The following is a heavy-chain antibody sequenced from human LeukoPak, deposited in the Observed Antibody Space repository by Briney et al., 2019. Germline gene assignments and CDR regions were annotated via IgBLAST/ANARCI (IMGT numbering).Heavy chain of an antibody. Sequence: GGSLRLSCAASGFTFSRFGMNWVRQAPGKGLEWVSCISSSSSSSMYYADSVKGRFTISRDNGKSTLYLQMNSLRAEDTAVYYCATPFPTSGYYPNYFDYWGQGTLVTVSS. CDR3: ATPFPTSGYYPNYFDY. CDR2: ISSSSSSSM. CDR1: GFTFSRFG. D-gene: IGHD3-22*01. V-gene: IGHV3-48*01. J-gene: IGHJ4*02.